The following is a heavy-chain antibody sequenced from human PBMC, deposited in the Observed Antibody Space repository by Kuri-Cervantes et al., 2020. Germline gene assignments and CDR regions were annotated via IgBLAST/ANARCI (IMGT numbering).Heavy chain of an antibody. J-gene: IGHJ6*03. Sequence: SETLSLTCTVSGGSVRSNNYYWDWIRQPPGKGLEWIGEISYSGDTKYNPSLDSRVTISADTSKNQFSLKLSSVTAADTAVYYCAAIAAAGIYYYYYYMDVWGKGTTVTVSS. CDR2: ISYSGDT. CDR3: AAIAAAGIYYYYYYMDV. D-gene: IGHD6-13*01. CDR1: GGSVRSNNYY. V-gene: IGHV4-61*05.